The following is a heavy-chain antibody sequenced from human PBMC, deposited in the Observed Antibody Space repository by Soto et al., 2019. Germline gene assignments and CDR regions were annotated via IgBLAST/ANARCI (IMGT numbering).Heavy chain of an antibody. CDR2: IYHSGST. V-gene: IGHV4-38-2*01. CDR1: GHSISSGYY. CDR3: GSVRPSGYVLS. D-gene: IGHD6-25*01. J-gene: IGHJ5*02. Sequence: SLTCAVSGHSISSGYYWGWIRQPPGKGLEWIGSIYHSGSTYYNPSLKSRVTISVDTSKNQFSLRLASVTAADTAFYYCGSVRPSGYVLSWGQGTLVTVSS.